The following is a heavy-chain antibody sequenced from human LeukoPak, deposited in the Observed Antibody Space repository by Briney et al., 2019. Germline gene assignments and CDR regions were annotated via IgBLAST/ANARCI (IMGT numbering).Heavy chain of an antibody. CDR2: MNPNSGNT. CDR1: GYTFTSYD. V-gene: IGHV1-8*03. J-gene: IGHJ4*02. CDR3: ARVGRSMVRGPIYPGPGH. D-gene: IGHD3-10*01. Sequence: ASVKVSCKASGYTFTSYDINWVRQATGQGLEWMGWMNPNSGNTGCAQKFQGRVTITRNTSISTAYMELSSLRSEDTAVYYCARVGRSMVRGPIYPGPGHRGQGALVTVSS.